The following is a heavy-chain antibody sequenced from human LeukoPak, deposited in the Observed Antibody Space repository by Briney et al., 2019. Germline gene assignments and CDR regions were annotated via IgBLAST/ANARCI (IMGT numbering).Heavy chain of an antibody. D-gene: IGHD3-22*01. CDR2: ITGSGGST. V-gene: IGHV3-23*01. CDR3: ARDLSLIALTD. Sequence: GGSLRLSCAASGFTFSIHGMNWVRQGPGKGLEWVSGITGSGGSTYYADSVKGRFTISRDNSKNTVYLQMNSLRAEDTAVYYCARDLSLIALTDWGQGTLVTVSS. CDR1: GFTFSIHG. J-gene: IGHJ4*02.